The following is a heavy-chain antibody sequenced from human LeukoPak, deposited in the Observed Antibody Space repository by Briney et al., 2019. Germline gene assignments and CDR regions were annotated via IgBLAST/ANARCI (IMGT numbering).Heavy chain of an antibody. CDR1: GGSISSYY. Sequence: KSSETLSLTCTVSGGSISSYYWSWIRQPPGKGLEWIGYIYYSGSTNYNPSLKSRVTTSVDTSKNQFSLKLSSVTAADTAVYYCARRFGLWGQGTLVTVSS. J-gene: IGHJ5*02. CDR3: ARRFGL. V-gene: IGHV4-59*08. CDR2: IYYSGST.